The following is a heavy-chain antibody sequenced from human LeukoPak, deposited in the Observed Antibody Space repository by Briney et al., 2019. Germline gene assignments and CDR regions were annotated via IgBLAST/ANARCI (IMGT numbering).Heavy chain of an antibody. J-gene: IGHJ6*03. V-gene: IGHV4-34*01. D-gene: IGHD6-19*01. CDR1: GGSFSGYY. CDR3: ARGRPSSGWYGVYYYYMDV. Sequence: KPSETLSLTCAVYGGSFSGYYWSWIRQPPGKGREGIGEINHSGSTNYNPSLKSRVTISVDTSKNQFSLKLSSVTAADTAVYYCARGRPSSGWYGVYYYYMDVWGKGTTVTVSS. CDR2: INHSGST.